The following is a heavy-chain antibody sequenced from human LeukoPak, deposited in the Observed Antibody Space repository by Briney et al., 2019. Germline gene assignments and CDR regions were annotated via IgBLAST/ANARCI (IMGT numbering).Heavy chain of an antibody. CDR3: ARDLHGYYYYYMDV. V-gene: IGHV4-39*07. CDR1: GGSISDSNYF. CDR2: IFYTGST. D-gene: IGHD4-11*01. Sequence: SETLSLTCTVSGGSISDSNYFWGWIRQPPGKGLEWIGSIFYTGSTYYNPSLNSRLTMSVETSKNQFSLKLSSVTAADTAVYFCARDLHGYYYYYMDVWGKGTTVTASS. J-gene: IGHJ6*03.